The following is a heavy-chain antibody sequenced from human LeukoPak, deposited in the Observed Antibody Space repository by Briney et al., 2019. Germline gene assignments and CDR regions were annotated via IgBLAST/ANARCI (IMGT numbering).Heavy chain of an antibody. CDR1: GYTFTSYD. CDR2: MNPNSGNT. CDR3: ARGQSVWELWSGY. J-gene: IGHJ4*02. V-gene: IGHV1-8*01. Sequence: ASVKVSCKASGYTFTSYDINWERQATGQGLEWMGWMNPNSGNTGYAQKFQGRVTMTRNTSISTAYMELSSLRSEDTAVYYCARGQSVWELWSGYWGQGTLVTVSS. D-gene: IGHD1-26*01.